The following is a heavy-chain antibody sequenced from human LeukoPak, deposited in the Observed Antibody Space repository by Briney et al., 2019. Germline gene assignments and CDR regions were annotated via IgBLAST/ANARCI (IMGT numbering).Heavy chain of an antibody. D-gene: IGHD5-18*01. CDR2: INPSGGST. CDR3: ARESKQKTAMVVYYFDY. V-gene: IGHV1-46*01. J-gene: IGHJ4*02. Sequence: ASVKVSCKASGYTFTSYYMHWVRQAPGQGLEWMGIINPSGGSTSYAQKFQGRVTMTRDMSTSTVYMELSSLRSEDTAVYYCARESKQKTAMVVYYFDYWGQGTLVTVSS. CDR1: GYTFTSYY.